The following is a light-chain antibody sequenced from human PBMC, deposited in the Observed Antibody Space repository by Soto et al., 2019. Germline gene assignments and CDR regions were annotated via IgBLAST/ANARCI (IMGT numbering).Light chain of an antibody. Sequence: EIVLTQSPATLSLSPGERATLSCRASQSVSSYLAWYQQKPVQAPRLLIYDAFNMATGIPARFSGSGSGTDFTLANTSLEPEDLAVYYCQQHSNWPRTFGQGTKLESK. CDR2: DAF. CDR1: QSVSSY. J-gene: IGKJ2*01. V-gene: IGKV3-11*01. CDR3: QQHSNWPRT.